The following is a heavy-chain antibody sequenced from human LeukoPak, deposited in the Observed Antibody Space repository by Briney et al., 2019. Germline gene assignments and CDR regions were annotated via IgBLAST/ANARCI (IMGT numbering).Heavy chain of an antibody. J-gene: IGHJ6*03. CDR2: INPNSGGT. Sequence: GASVKVSCKASGYTFTGYYMHWVRQAPGQGLEWMGWINPNSGGTNYAQKFQGRVTMTRDTSISTAYMELRSLRSDDTAVYYCARLAAAGPRLEDSDNYYYYYMDVWGKGTTVTVSS. CDR3: ARLAAAGPRLEDSDNYYYYYMDV. CDR1: GYTFTGYY. V-gene: IGHV1-2*02. D-gene: IGHD6-13*01.